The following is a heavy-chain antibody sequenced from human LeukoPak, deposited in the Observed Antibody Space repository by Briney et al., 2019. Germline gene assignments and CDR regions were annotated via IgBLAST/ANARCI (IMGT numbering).Heavy chain of an antibody. CDR1: GFTVSSNY. CDR2: IYSGGST. Sequence: GGSLRLSCAASGFTVSSNYMSWFRQAPGKGLEWVSVIYSGGSTYYADSVKGRFTISRDNSKNTLYLQMNSLRAEDTAVYYCARALDYYYYYGMDVWGQGTTVTVSS. J-gene: IGHJ6*02. CDR3: ARALDYYYYYGMDV. V-gene: IGHV3-53*01.